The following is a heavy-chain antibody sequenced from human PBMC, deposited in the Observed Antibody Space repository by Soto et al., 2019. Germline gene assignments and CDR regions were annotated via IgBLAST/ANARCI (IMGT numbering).Heavy chain of an antibody. Sequence: ASVKVSCKASGYTFTGYYMHWVRQAPGQGLEWMGWINPNSGGTNYAQKFQGWVTMTRDTSISTAYMELSRLRSDDPAVYYCARVSRWDYYGSGSYRYGMDVWGQGTRVTVSS. CDR3: ARVSRWDYYGSGSYRYGMDV. D-gene: IGHD3-10*01. V-gene: IGHV1-2*04. CDR1: GYTFTGYY. J-gene: IGHJ6*02. CDR2: INPNSGGT.